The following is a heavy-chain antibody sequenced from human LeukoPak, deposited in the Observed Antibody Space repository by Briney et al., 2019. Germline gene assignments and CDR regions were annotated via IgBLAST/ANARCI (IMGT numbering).Heavy chain of an antibody. J-gene: IGHJ4*02. CDR3: ARRNIAAAALDY. CDR1: GFTFSSYS. CDR2: ISDSSSAI. V-gene: IGHV3-48*01. Sequence: PGGSLRLSCAASGFTFSSYSMNWVRQAPGKGLEWVSYISDSSSAIYYADSVKGRFTISRDNSKNTLYLQMNSLRAEDTAVYYCARRNIAAAALDYWGQGTLVTVSS. D-gene: IGHD6-13*01.